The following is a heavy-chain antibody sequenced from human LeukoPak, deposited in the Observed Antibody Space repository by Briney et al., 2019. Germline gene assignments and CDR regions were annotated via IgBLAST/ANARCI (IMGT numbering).Heavy chain of an antibody. CDR1: GFTFSSNY. J-gene: IGHJ5*02. D-gene: IGHD3-10*01. CDR3: AREDTMVRGVHNWFDP. Sequence: PGGSLRLSCAASGFTFSSNYMSWVRQAPGKGLEWVSVIYSGGSTYYADSVKGRFTISRDNSKNTLYLQMNSLRAEDTAVYYCAREDTMVRGVHNWFDPWGPGTLVTVSS. V-gene: IGHV3-53*01. CDR2: IYSGGST.